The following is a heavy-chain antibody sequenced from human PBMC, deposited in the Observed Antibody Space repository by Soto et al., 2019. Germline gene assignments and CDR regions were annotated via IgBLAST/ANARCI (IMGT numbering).Heavy chain of an antibody. J-gene: IGHJ4*02. Sequence: QLQLQESGSGLVKPSQTLSLTCAVSGGSISSGGYSWSWIRQPPGKGLEWIGYIYHSGSTYYNPSLKSRVTISVDRSKNQFSLKLSSVTAADTDVYYCARASDTMVREFDYWGQGTLVTVSS. D-gene: IGHD3-10*01. V-gene: IGHV4-30-2*01. CDR3: ARASDTMVREFDY. CDR2: IYHSGST. CDR1: GGSISSGGYS.